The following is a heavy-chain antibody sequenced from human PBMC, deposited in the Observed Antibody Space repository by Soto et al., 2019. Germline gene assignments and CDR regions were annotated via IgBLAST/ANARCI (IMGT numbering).Heavy chain of an antibody. J-gene: IGHJ1*01. CDR1: GGSISSGGYY. Sequence: PSETLSLTCTVSGGSISSGGYYWTWIRQHPGKGLEWIGSIYYSGSTYYNPSLKSRVTISVDTSKNQFSLTLSSVTAADTAVYYCARHTPAISISDHWGQGTLVTVSS. D-gene: IGHD2-15*01. V-gene: IGHV4-39*01. CDR2: IYYSGST. CDR3: ARHTPAISISDH.